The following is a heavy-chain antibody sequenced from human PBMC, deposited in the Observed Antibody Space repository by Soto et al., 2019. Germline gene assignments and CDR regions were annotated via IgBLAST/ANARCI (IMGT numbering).Heavy chain of an antibody. CDR2: ISGDWTGS. Sequence: TGGSLRLSCAASGFTFSSYWMHWVRQAPGKGLVWVSRISGDWTGSDYADSVRGRFTISRDNAKNTLFLQMDSLRAEDTAVYYCARGVGYSAQDYWGQGTLVTVSS. J-gene: IGHJ4*02. V-gene: IGHV3-74*01. D-gene: IGHD5-18*01. CDR1: GFTFSSYW. CDR3: ARGVGYSAQDY.